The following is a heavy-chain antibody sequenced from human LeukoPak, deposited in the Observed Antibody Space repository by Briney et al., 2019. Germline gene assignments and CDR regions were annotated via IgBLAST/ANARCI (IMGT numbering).Heavy chain of an antibody. V-gene: IGHV1-2*04. CDR2: INPNSGGT. CDR3: ARGRLAVAGALDAFDI. J-gene: IGHJ3*02. D-gene: IGHD6-19*01. CDR1: GYTFTGYY. Sequence: GASVKVSCKASGYTFTGYYMHWVRQAPGQGLEWMGWINPNSGGTNCAQKFQGWVTMTRDTSISTAYMELSRLRSDDTAVYYCARGRLAVAGALDAFDIWGQGTMVTVSS.